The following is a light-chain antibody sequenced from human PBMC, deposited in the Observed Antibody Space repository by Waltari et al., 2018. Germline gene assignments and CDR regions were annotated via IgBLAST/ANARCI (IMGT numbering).Light chain of an antibody. J-gene: IGLJ2*01. CDR1: SSDVGGYNH. V-gene: IGLV2-11*01. Sequence: QSVTISCTGSSSDVGGYNHVSWYQQHPGKAPKLMIYDVSKRPSGVPDRLSGSKSGNTASLTISGRQAEDEADYCCCSYAGSYTHVVFGGGTKLTVL. CDR2: DVS. CDR3: CSYAGSYTHVV.